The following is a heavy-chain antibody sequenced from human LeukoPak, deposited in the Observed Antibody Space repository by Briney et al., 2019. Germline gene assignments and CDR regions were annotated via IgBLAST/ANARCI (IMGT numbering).Heavy chain of an antibody. V-gene: IGHV3-30*03. CDR2: ISYDGSNK. D-gene: IGHD3-3*01. Sequence: GGSLRLSCAASGSTFSSYGMHWVRQAPGKGLEWVAVISYDGSNKYYADSVKGRFTISRDNSKNTLYLQMNSLRAEDTAVYYCATVSGGGWFDPWGQGTLVTVSS. J-gene: IGHJ5*02. CDR3: ATVSGGGWFDP. CDR1: GSTFSSYG.